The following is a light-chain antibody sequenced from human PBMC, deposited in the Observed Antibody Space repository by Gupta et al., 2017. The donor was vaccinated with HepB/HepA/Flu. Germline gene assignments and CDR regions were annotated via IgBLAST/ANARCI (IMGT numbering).Light chain of an antibody. CDR2: GAS. Sequence: ESVLTQSPGTLSLSPGGRATLSCRTSQTLTRNFLAWYQQRPGQAPRLLIYGASSRATGIPDRFSGSGSGTEFTLTISRLEPEDFAMYYCQYEGNSPWTFGQGAKVEIK. CDR1: QTLTRNF. V-gene: IGKV3-20*01. CDR3: QYEGNSPWT. J-gene: IGKJ1*01.